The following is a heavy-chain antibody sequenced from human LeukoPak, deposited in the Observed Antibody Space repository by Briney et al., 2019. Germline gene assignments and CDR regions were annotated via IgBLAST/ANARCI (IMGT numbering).Heavy chain of an antibody. D-gene: IGHD1-26*01. J-gene: IGHJ4*02. CDR3: ARSGRPLRY. V-gene: IGHV4-38-2*01. CDR1: GYSISSGYY. CDR2: IYHSGST. Sequence: SETLSLTCAVSGYSISSGYYWGWIRQPPGKGLEWIGSIYHSGSTYYNPSLKSRVTISVDTSKNQFSLKPSSVTAADTAVYYCARSGRPLRYWGQGTLVTVSS.